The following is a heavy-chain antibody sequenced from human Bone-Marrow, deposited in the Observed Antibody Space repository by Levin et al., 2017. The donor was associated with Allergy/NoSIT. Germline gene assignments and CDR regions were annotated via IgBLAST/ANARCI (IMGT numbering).Heavy chain of an antibody. V-gene: IGHV3-7*01. CDR2: MNEDGSAR. CDR3: VRGISTAGAY. D-gene: IGHD2-21*01. CDR1: GFTFNTYW. J-gene: IGHJ4*02. Sequence: GESLKISCAASGFTFNTYWMNWVRQSPGKGLEWVANMNEDGSARYYVDSVKGRFTISRDNAENSLYLEMNSLRAEDTAVYYCVRGISTAGAYWGQGTLVTVSS.